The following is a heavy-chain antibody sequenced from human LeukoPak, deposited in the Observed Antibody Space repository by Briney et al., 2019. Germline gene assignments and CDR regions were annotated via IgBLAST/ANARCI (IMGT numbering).Heavy chain of an antibody. D-gene: IGHD6-6*01. J-gene: IGHJ4*02. CDR3: ARIEYSSSSGGYYFDY. Sequence: AASVKVSCKASGYTFTSYDIHWVRQATGQGLEWMGWMNPNSGNTGYAQKFQGRVTMTRNTSISTAYMELSSLRSEDTAVYYCARIEYSSSSGGYYFDYWGQGTLVTVSS. CDR1: GYTFTSYD. V-gene: IGHV1-8*01. CDR2: MNPNSGNT.